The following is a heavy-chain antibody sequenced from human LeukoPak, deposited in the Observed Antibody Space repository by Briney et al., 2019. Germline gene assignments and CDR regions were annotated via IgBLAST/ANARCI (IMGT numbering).Heavy chain of an antibody. CDR3: ARGGYSSTTLGARATYYYYYMDV. CDR1: GFTFSSYG. D-gene: IGHD5-18*01. J-gene: IGHJ6*03. Sequence: GGSPRLSCAASGFTFSSYGMHWVRQAPGKGLEWVAVIWYDGSNKYYADSVKGRFTISRDNSKNTLYLQMNSLRAGDTAVYYCARGGYSSTTLGARATYYYYYMDVWGKGTTVTVSS. V-gene: IGHV3-33*01. CDR2: IWYDGSNK.